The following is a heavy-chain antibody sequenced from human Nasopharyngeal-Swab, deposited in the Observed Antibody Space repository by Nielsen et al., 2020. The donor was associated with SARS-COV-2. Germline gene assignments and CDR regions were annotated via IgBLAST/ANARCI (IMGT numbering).Heavy chain of an antibody. CDR1: GYTFTSYA. CDR3: ARAKDGGKGFYFDY. CDR2: INAGNGNT. V-gene: IGHV1-3*01. Sequence: ASVKVSCKASGYTFTSYAMHWVRQAPGQRLEWMGWINAGNGNTKYSQKFQGRVTITRDISASTAYMELSSLRSEDTAVYYCARAKDGGKGFYFDYWGQGTLVTVSS. J-gene: IGHJ4*02. D-gene: IGHD4-23*01.